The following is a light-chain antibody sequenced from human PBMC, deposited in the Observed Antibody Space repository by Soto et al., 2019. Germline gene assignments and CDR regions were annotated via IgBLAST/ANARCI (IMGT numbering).Light chain of an antibody. CDR3: QQYYSYPRT. J-gene: IGKJ1*01. Sequence: DIQMSQSPSSLSAAVGDRVTITSQASQDISNYLNWYQQKPGKAPKLLIYAASSLQSGVPSRFSGSGSGTDFTLTISCLQSEDFATYYCQQYYSYPRTFGQGTKVDI. CDR1: QDISNY. CDR2: AAS. V-gene: IGKV1-39*01.